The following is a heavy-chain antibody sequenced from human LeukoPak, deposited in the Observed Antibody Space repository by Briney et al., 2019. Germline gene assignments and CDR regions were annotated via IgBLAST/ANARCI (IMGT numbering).Heavy chain of an antibody. CDR1: GFTFSSYA. CDR2: VSSDGSNR. Sequence: QAGGSLRLSCAASGFTFSSYALQWVRQAPGQGLEWVAVVSSDGSNRFYADSVKGRFTVSRDNSKNTLYLQMSPLRAEDTAVYYCGREGIIAATGAFDYGAREPLVTVSS. V-gene: IGHV3-30-3*01. CDR3: GREGIIAATGAFDY. J-gene: IGHJ4*02. D-gene: IGHD6-13*01.